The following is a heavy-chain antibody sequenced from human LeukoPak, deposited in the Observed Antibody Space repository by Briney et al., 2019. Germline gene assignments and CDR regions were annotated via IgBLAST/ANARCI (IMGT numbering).Heavy chain of an antibody. Sequence: PSETLSLICTVSGGSISSYYWSWIRQPPGKGLEWIGYIYYSGSTNYNPSLKSRVTISVDTSKNQFSLKLSSVTAADTAVYYCARGRDGYNSYALGDYWGQGTLVTVSS. V-gene: IGHV4-59*01. J-gene: IGHJ4*02. CDR1: GGSISSYY. CDR3: ARGRDGYNSYALGDY. D-gene: IGHD5-24*01. CDR2: IYYSGST.